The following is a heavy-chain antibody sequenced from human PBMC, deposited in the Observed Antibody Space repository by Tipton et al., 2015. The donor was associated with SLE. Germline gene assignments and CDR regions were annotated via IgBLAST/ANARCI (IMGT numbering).Heavy chain of an antibody. CDR1: GFTFDDYA. V-gene: IGHV3-9*01. J-gene: IGHJ6*03. CDR2: ISWNSGSI. D-gene: IGHD6-13*01. Sequence: SLRLSCAASGFTFDDYAMHWVRQAPGKGLEWVSGISWNSGSIGYADSVKGRFTISRDNAKNSLYLQMNSLRAEDTAVYYCAKAGQQLAPYYYYYMDVWGKGTTVTVSS. CDR3: AKAGQQLAPYYYYYMDV.